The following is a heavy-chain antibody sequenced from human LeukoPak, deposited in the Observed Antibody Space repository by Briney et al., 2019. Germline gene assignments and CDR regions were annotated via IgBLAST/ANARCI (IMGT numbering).Heavy chain of an antibody. CDR3: ARAQYLRGCDH. V-gene: IGHV4-34*01. D-gene: IGHD3-10*01. CDR2: INHSGST. Sequence: PSETLSLTCAVYGGSFSGYYWSWIRQPPGKGLEWIGEINHSGSTNYNPSLKSRVTISVDTSKNQFSLKLSSVTAADTAVYYCARAQYLRGCDHWGKGTLVTVSS. CDR1: GGSFSGYY. J-gene: IGHJ4*02.